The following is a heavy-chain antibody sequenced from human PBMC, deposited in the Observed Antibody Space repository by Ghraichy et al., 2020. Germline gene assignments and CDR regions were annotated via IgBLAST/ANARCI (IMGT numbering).Heavy chain of an antibody. D-gene: IGHD6-19*01. V-gene: IGHV3-33*01. J-gene: IGHJ4*02. Sequence: GGSLRLSCAASGFTFNTYVMHWVRQAPDKGLAWVAVMWHDGTNKHYADFVKGRFTISRDNSKNTLYLQMNSLRAEDTGVYYCARDSSGLLDHWGQGTLVTVSS. CDR3: ARDSSGLLDH. CDR1: GFTFNTYV. CDR2: MWHDGTNK.